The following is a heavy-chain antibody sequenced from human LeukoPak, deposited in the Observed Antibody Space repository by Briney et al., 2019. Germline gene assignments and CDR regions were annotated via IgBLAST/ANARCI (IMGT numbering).Heavy chain of an antibody. CDR1: GYSISSGYY. D-gene: IGHD2-15*01. J-gene: IGHJ5*02. CDR2: IYHTGSA. V-gene: IGHV4-38-2*02. Sequence: SETLSLTCTVSGYSISSGYYWGWIRQPPGKGLEWIGNIYHTGSAFYHPSLKSRASVSADTSRNQFSLKLTSATAADTSVYFCARVVVTGAFSSWFDPWGQGILVSVSS. CDR3: ARVVVTGAFSSWFDP.